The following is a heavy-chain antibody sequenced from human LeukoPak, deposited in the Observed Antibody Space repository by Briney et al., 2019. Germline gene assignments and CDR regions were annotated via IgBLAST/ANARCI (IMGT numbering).Heavy chain of an antibody. V-gene: IGHV3-30*03. J-gene: IGHJ4*02. D-gene: IGHD6-19*01. Sequence: GGSLRLSCAASGFTFSSYGMHWVRQAPGKGLEWVAVISYDGSNKYYADSVKGRFTISRDNAKNSLYLQMNSLRAEDTAVYYCAREGAVAGLDDYWGQGTLVTVSS. CDR3: AREGAVAGLDDY. CDR1: GFTFSSYG. CDR2: ISYDGSNK.